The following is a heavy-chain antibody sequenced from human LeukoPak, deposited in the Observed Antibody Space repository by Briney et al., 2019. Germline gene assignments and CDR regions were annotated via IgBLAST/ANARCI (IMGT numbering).Heavy chain of an antibody. CDR1: GGSISSHY. V-gene: IGHV4-59*11. CDR3: ARERGYDRTYNYFDY. CDR2: IYYSGST. J-gene: IGHJ4*02. D-gene: IGHD3-22*01. Sequence: SETLSLTCTVSGGSISSHYWSWIRQPPGKGLEWIGYIYYSGSTNYNPSLKSRVTISVDTSKNQFSLKLSSVTAADTAVYYCARERGYDRTYNYFDYWGQGTLVTVS.